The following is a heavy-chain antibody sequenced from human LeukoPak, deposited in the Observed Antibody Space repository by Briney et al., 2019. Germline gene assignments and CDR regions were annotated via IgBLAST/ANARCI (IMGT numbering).Heavy chain of an antibody. CDR1: GFTFSSYS. Sequence: PGGSLRLSCAASGFTFSSYSMNWVRQAPGKGLEWVSSISSSSSYIYYADSVKGRFTISRDNAKNSLYLQMNSLRAEDTAVYYCARDRRIPYGMDVWGLGTTVTVSS. V-gene: IGHV3-21*01. J-gene: IGHJ6*02. D-gene: IGHD2-2*02. CDR2: ISSSSSYI. CDR3: ARDRRIPYGMDV.